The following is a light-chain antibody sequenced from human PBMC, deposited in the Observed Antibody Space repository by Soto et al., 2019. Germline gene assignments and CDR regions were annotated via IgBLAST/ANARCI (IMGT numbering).Light chain of an antibody. CDR3: SSYTSSSTPVV. J-gene: IGLJ2*01. CDR2: DVS. Sequence: QSALTQPASVSGSPGQSITISCTGTSSDVGGYNYVSWYQQHPGKAPKLMIYDVSNRPSGVSNRFSGSKSGNTASLTISGLQAEDEAEYDCSSYTSSSTPVVFGGGTKLTVL. V-gene: IGLV2-14*01. CDR1: SSDVGGYNY.